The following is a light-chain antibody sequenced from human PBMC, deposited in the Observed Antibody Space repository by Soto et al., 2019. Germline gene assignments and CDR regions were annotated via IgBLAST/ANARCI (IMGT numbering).Light chain of an antibody. J-gene: IGLJ1*01. CDR2: RNN. CDR1: SSNIGSNY. Sequence: QSVLTQPPSASGTPGQRVTISCSGSSSNIGSNYVYWYQQLPGTAPKLLIYRNNQRPLGVPDRFSGSKSGTSASLAISGLRSEDEADYYCAAWDDSLSAYVFGTGTKVTVL. CDR3: AAWDDSLSAYV. V-gene: IGLV1-47*01.